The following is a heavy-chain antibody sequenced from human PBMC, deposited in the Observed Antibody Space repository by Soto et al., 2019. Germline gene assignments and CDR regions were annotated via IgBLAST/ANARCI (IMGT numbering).Heavy chain of an antibody. J-gene: IGHJ5*02. CDR2: SNYSGST. Sequence: QVKLQESGPGLVKPSETLSLTCTVSGGSISSYYWSWIRQPQGKGLEWIGYSNYSGSTNYNPSLKSRVTISVDTSKNQFSLKLSSVTAADTAVYYCARDKADTASGWFDPWGQGTLVTVSS. CDR1: GGSISSYY. V-gene: IGHV4-59*01. CDR3: ARDKADTASGWFDP. D-gene: IGHD5-18*01.